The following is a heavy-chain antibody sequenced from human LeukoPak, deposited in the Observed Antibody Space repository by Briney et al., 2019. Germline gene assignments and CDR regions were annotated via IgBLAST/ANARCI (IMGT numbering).Heavy chain of an antibody. Sequence: GGSLRLSCAASGFTFSNAWMSWVRQAPGKGLEWVGRIKSKTDGGTTDYAAPAKGRFTISRDDSKNTLYLQMNSLKTEDTAVYYCTTASYSSGWSYYFAYWGQGTLVTVSS. D-gene: IGHD6-19*01. CDR3: TTASYSSGWSYYFAY. CDR2: IKSKTDGGTT. J-gene: IGHJ4*02. CDR1: GFTFSNAW. V-gene: IGHV3-15*01.